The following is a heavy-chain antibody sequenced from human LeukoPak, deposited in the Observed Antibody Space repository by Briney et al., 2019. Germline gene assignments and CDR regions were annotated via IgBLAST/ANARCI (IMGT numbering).Heavy chain of an antibody. D-gene: IGHD3-10*01. CDR2: IYTSGST. Sequence: SETLSLTCTVSGGSISSYYWSWIRQPAGKGLEWIGRIYTSGSTNYNPSLKSRVTISVDTSKNQFSLKLSSVTAADTAVYYCAREAVTMVRGASYDAFDIWGQGTMVTVSS. CDR1: GGSISSYY. V-gene: IGHV4-4*07. CDR3: AREAVTMVRGASYDAFDI. J-gene: IGHJ3*02.